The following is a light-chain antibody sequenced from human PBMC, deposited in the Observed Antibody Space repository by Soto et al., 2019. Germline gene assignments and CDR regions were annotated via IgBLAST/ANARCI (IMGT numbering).Light chain of an antibody. CDR2: GAS. CDR1: QDVSDN. V-gene: IGKV3-15*01. J-gene: IGKJ2*01. CDR3: HQSNKWPYT. Sequence: EIVMTQSPATLPVSPGQRVTLSCRASQDVSDNLAWYQQKPGQTPRLLFYGASTRATTIPARFSGSGSGTEFTLTISSLQSEDFAVYYCHQSNKWPYTFGQGTRLDIK.